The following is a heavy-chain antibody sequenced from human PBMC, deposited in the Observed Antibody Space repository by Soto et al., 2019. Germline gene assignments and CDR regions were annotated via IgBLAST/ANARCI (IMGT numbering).Heavy chain of an antibody. V-gene: IGHV4-30-4*01. J-gene: IGHJ4*02. CDR2: IYYSGST. D-gene: IGHD5-18*01. CDR1: GGSISSGDYY. Sequence: QVQPQESGPGLVKPSQTLSLTCTVSGGSISSGDYYWSGIRQPPGKGLEWIGYIYYSGSTYYNPSLKSRVTISVDTSKNQSSLKLSSVTAADTAVYYCASNSYGYTFYAYWGQGTLVTVSS. CDR3: ASNSYGYTFYAY.